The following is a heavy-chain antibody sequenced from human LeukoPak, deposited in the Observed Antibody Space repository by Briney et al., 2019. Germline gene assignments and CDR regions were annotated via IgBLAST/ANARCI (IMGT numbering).Heavy chain of an antibody. J-gene: IGHJ5*02. CDR1: GASISSYY. CDR2: TYSSGST. D-gene: IGHD1-26*01. Sequence: SETLSLTCSVSGASISSYYWNWIRQPPGKGLEWIGNTYSSGSTNYNPSPKSRVTISLDTSKNQFSLRLSSVTAADTAVYYCAKDWELGSWGQGTLVTVSS. V-gene: IGHV4-59*01. CDR3: AKDWELGS.